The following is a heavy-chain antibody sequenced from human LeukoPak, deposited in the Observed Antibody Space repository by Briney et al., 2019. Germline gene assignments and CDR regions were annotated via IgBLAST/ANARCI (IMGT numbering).Heavy chain of an antibody. CDR1: GYTFTTYW. CDR3: ARHGLGSSWFGFDY. D-gene: IGHD6-13*01. J-gene: IGHJ4*02. V-gene: IGHV5-51*01. CDR2: IYPGDSDP. Sequence: GEPLKISCKGSGYTFTTYWIGWVRQMPGKGLEWMGIIYPGDSDPRYSPSFQGQVTISADKSISTAYLQRSSLKASDSAMYYCARHGLGSSWFGFDYWGQGTLVTVSS.